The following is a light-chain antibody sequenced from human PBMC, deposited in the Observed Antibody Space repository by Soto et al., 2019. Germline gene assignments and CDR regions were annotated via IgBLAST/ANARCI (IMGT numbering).Light chain of an antibody. CDR3: QTLDSSLNVYV. J-gene: IGLJ1*01. CDR2: DNL. CDR1: SSNIGAGSA. Sequence: QSVLTQPPSVSGAPGQRVTISCTGSSSNIGAGSAVHWYQQLPGTAPKLLIYDNLNRPSGVPDRFSGSRSGTSASLAITGLQAEDEADYYCQTLDSSLNVYVFGPGTQLTVL. V-gene: IGLV1-40*01.